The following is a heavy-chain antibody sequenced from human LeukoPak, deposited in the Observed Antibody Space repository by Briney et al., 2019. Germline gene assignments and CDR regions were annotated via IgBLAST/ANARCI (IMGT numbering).Heavy chain of an antibody. V-gene: IGHV5-51*01. D-gene: IGHD2-2*02. Sequence: GESLKISCKGSGYSFTSYWIGWVRQMPGKGLEWMGIIYPGDSDTRYSPSFQGQVTISADKSISTAYLQWSSLKASDTAMYYCARLGCSSTSCYIQRHRNYYYYYTDVWGKGTTVTVSS. CDR2: IYPGDSDT. CDR1: GYSFTSYW. CDR3: ARLGCSSTSCYIQRHRNYYYYYTDV. J-gene: IGHJ6*03.